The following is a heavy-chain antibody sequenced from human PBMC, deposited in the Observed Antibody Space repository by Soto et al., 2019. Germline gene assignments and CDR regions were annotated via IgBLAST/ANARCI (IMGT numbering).Heavy chain of an antibody. D-gene: IGHD3-10*01. Sequence: KPSETLSLTCTVSGGSVSSGSYYWSWIRQPPGKGLEWIGYIYYSGSTNYNPSLKSRVTISVDTSKNQFSLKLSSVTAADTAVYYCAHASRGNYYYYYGMDVWGQGTTVTVSS. CDR2: IYYSGST. J-gene: IGHJ6*02. V-gene: IGHV4-61*01. CDR1: GGSVSSGSYY. CDR3: AHASRGNYYYYYGMDV.